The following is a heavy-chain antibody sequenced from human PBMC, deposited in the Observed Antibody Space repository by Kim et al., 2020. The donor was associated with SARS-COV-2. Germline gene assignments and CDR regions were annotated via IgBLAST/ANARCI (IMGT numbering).Heavy chain of an antibody. D-gene: IGHD6-13*01. Sequence: NYAQKFQGRGTITADKSTSTAYMELSSLRSEDTAVYYCARARGIANQFDYWGQGTLVTVSS. J-gene: IGHJ4*02. V-gene: IGHV1-69*04. CDR3: ARARGIANQFDY.